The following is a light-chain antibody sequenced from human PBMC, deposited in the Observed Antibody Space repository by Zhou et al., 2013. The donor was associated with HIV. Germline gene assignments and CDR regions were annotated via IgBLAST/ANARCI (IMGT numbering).Light chain of an antibody. CDR3: QQYGSSPWT. CDR1: QSVSSAL. CDR2: DAS. Sequence: EIVLTQSPGTLSLSPGERATLSCRASQSVSSALLAWYQQKPGQSPRLLIYDASIRAAGIPDRFSGSGSGTDFTLTINRLEPEDSAVYYCQQYGSSPWTFGQGTKVEIK. J-gene: IGKJ1*01. V-gene: IGKV3-20*01.